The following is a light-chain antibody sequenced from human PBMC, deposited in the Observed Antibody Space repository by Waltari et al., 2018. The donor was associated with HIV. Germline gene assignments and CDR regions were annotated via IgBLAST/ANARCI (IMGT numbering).Light chain of an antibody. J-gene: IGLJ2*01. CDR2: EVS. V-gene: IGLV2-23*02. CDR1: SRAVRGYNL. CDR3: CAYAGSTTYVI. Sequence: QSALPQPASASGSPVPSLTLSCPGTSRAVRGYNLVSWYQQHPGKAPKLMIYEVSKRPSGVSNRFSGSKSGNTASLTISGLQAEDEADYYCCAYAGSTTYVIFGGGTKLTVL.